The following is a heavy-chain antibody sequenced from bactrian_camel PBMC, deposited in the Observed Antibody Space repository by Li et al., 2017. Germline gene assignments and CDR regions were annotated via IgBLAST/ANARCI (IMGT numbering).Heavy chain of an antibody. J-gene: IGHJ4*01. CDR2: IYSGGRGT. V-gene: IGHV3S60*01. Sequence: QLVESGGGSAQAGGSLRLSCAASPETYHNHCMGWFRQAPGKEREAVASIYSGGRGTYYADSVKGRYTMSRDNDWRTVYLQMNGLTPEDTAMYYCSINVHAPRVVPGIACAPQECWGQGTQVTVS. D-gene: IGHD2*01. CDR3: SINVHAPRVVPGIACAPQEC. CDR1: PETYHNHC.